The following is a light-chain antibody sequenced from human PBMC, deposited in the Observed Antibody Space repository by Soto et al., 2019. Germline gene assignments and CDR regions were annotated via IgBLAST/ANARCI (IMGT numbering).Light chain of an antibody. CDR3: QQYSTSRT. Sequence: PGERATLSCGASQSVGSSYLAWYQQKPGLAPRLLIYDASIRATGIPDRFSGSGSGADFTLTISRLEPEDFALYYCQQYSTSRTFGQGTK. CDR2: DAS. J-gene: IGKJ1*01. V-gene: IGKV3D-20*01. CDR1: QSVGSSY.